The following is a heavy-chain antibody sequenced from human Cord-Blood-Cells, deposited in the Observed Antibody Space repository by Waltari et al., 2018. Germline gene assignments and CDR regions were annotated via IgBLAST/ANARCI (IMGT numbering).Heavy chain of an antibody. D-gene: IGHD6-13*01. CDR1: EFTFDDSA. CDR3: AKAYSSSWYTETFDY. V-gene: IGHV3-9*01. CDR2: ISWNSGSI. J-gene: IGHJ4*02. Sequence: EVQLVESGGGLVQPGRSLRLACAAYEFTFDDSALNWVRQAPGKGLEWVSGISWNSGSIGYADSVKGRFTISRDNAKNSLYLQMNSLRAEDTALYYCAKAYSSSWYTETFDYWGQGTLVTVSS.